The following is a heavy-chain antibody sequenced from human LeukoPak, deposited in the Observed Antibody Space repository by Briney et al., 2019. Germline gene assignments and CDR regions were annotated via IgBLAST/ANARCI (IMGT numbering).Heavy chain of an antibody. J-gene: IGHJ4*02. Sequence: SETLSLTRTVSGGSISRYYWSWIPQPPGKGVEWIGYIYYSGSTNYNPSLTSRVTISVDTSKNQFSLKLSSVTAADTAVYYCARQRWGHPYYFYYWGQGTLVTVSS. CDR2: IYYSGST. CDR1: GGSISRYY. D-gene: IGHD5-24*01. V-gene: IGHV4-59*08. CDR3: ARQRWGHPYYFYY.